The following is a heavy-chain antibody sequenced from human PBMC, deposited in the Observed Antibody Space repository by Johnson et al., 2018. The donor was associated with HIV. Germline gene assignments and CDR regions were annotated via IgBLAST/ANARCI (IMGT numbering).Heavy chain of an antibody. CDR2: ISGSGGST. V-gene: IGHV3-23*04. CDR3: AKNGARGDAFDI. CDR1: GFTVSSNY. J-gene: IGHJ3*02. Sequence: EVQLVESGGGFVQPGGSLRLSCAASGFTVSSNYMSWVRQAPGKGLEWVSVISGSGGSTYYAASVKGRFTISRDNSKNTLYLQMNSLRAEDTAVYYCAKNGARGDAFDIWGQGTMVTVSS. D-gene: IGHD2-8*01.